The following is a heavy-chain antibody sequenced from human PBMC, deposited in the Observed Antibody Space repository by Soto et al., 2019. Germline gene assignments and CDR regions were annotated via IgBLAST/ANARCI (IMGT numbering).Heavy chain of an antibody. J-gene: IGHJ6*02. V-gene: IGHV3-30*18. CDR1: GFTFCSYG. CDR3: AKGRSYYYYYGVDV. CDR2: TSYDGSNE. Sequence: LRLSCAASGFTFCSYGMHWVRQAPGKGLEWVAVTSYDGSNEYYADSVKGRFTISRDNSKSTLYLQMNSLRAEDTALYYCAKGRSYYYYYGVDVWGQGTTVTVSS.